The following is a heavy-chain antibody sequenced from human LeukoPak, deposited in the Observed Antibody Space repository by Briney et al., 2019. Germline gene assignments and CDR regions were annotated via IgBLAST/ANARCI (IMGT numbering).Heavy chain of an antibody. CDR2: IYYSGST. Sequence: SSETLSLTCTVSGGSISSYYWSWIRQPPGKGLEWIGYIYYSGSTNYNPSLKSRVTISVDTSKNQFSLKLSSVTAADTAVYYCARERETAFDYWGQGTLVTVSS. D-gene: IGHD5-18*01. J-gene: IGHJ4*02. CDR1: GGSISSYY. V-gene: IGHV4-59*01. CDR3: ARERETAFDY.